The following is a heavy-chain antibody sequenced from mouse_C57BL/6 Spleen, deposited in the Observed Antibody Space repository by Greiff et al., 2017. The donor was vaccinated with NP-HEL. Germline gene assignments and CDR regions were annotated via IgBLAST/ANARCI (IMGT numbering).Heavy chain of an antibody. D-gene: IGHD2-1*01. J-gene: IGHJ2*01. V-gene: IGHV1-19*01. Sequence: VQLKQSGPVLVKPGASVKMSCKASGYTFTDYYMNWVKQSHGKSLEWIGVINPYNGGTSYNQKFKGKATLTVDKSSSTAYMELNSLTSEDSAVYYCAREGNYWYWGQGTTLTVSS. CDR1: GYTFTDYY. CDR2: INPYNGGT. CDR3: AREGNYWY.